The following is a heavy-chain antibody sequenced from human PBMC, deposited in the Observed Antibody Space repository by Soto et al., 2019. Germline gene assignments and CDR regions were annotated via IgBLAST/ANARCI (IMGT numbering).Heavy chain of an antibody. D-gene: IGHD4-17*01. J-gene: IGHJ6*02. V-gene: IGHV3-33*01. CDR1: GFTFSSHG. CDR3: ARDMKVTTEDGMDV. CDR2: IWYDGSNK. Sequence: QVQLVESGGGVVQPGRSLRLSCAASGFTFSSHGMHWVRQAPGKGLEWLAIIWYDGSNKYYADSVKGRFTISRDNSKNTLYRQMNSLRADYTAVYYCARDMKVTTEDGMDVWGQGTTVTVSS.